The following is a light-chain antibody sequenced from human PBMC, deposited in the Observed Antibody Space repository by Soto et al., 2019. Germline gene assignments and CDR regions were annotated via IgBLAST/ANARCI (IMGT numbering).Light chain of an antibody. CDR2: GAS. CDR3: QQYNNCPST. J-gene: IGKJ1*01. V-gene: IGKV3-15*01. Sequence: EIVMTQSPATLSVSPGERATLSCRASQSVSSNLAWYQQKPGQAPRLLIYGASTRATGIPARFSGSGSGIECTLTISSLQSEDFAVYYCQQYNNCPSTFGQGTKVEIK. CDR1: QSVSSN.